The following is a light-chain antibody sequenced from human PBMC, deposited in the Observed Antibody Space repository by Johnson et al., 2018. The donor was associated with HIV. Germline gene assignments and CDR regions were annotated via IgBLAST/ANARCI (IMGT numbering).Light chain of an antibody. J-gene: IGLJ1*01. V-gene: IGLV1-51*02. CDR2: ENN. CDR3: GTWDSGLGAHYV. CDR1: SSNIGNNY. Sequence: QSVLTQPPSVSAAPGQKVTISCSGSSSNIGNNYVSWYQQLPGTAPKLLIYENNKRPSGIPDRFSGSESGTSATLGITGLQTGDEADYYCGTWDSGLGAHYVFGTGTKVTVL.